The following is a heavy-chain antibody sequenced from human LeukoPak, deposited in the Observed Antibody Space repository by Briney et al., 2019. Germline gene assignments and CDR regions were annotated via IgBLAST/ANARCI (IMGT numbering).Heavy chain of an antibody. CDR3: AREITTNGGRYFDY. Sequence: PSETLSLTCAVYGGSFSGYYWSWIRQPPGKGLEWIGEINHSGSTNYNPSLKSRVTISVDTSKNQFSLKLSSVTAADTAVYYCAREITTNGGRYFDYWGQGTLVTVSS. D-gene: IGHD7-27*01. V-gene: IGHV4-34*01. CDR2: INHSGST. CDR1: GGSFSGYY. J-gene: IGHJ4*02.